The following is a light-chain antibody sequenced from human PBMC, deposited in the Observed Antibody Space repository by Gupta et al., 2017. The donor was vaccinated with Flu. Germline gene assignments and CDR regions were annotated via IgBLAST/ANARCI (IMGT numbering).Light chain of an antibody. V-gene: IGLV5-45*01. CDR3: VIWHSSAWV. J-gene: IGLJ2*01. CDR2: YKSDSDK. Sequence: QAVLTQPASLSASTGASASLTCTLRSGINVGASKIYWYQQKPGSPPQYLLTYKSDSDKQQGSGVPSRFSGSKDASANAGILLISGLQSEDEADYYCVIWHSSAWVFGGGTKLTVL. CDR1: SGINVGASK.